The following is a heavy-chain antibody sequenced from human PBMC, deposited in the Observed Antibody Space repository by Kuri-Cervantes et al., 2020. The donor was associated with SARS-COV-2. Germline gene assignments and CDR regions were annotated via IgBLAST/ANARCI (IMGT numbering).Heavy chain of an antibody. CDR1: GYTFTHYA. D-gene: IGHD3-10*01. CDR2: ISAYNGNT. Sequence: ASVKVSCKASGYTFTHYAINWVRQAPGQGLEWMGWISAYNGNTNYAQKLQGRVTMTTDTSTSTAYMELRSLRSDDTAVYYCAREYGVYSGRGGYFDYWGQGTLVTVSS. V-gene: IGHV1-18*01. CDR3: AREYGVYSGRGGYFDY. J-gene: IGHJ4*02.